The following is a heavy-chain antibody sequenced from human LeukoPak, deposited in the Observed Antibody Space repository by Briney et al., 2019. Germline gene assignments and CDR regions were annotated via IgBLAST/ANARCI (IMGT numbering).Heavy chain of an antibody. D-gene: IGHD1-26*01. Sequence: GGSLRLSCAASGFTFSNYDMHWVRQGPGKGLEWVAVISYDGSNKYYADSVKGRFTISRDNAKNSLYLQMNSLRAEDTAVYYCAREVVGATSIFDYWGQGTLVTVSS. J-gene: IGHJ4*02. CDR2: ISYDGSNK. CDR1: GFTFSNYD. CDR3: AREVVGATSIFDY. V-gene: IGHV3-30*03.